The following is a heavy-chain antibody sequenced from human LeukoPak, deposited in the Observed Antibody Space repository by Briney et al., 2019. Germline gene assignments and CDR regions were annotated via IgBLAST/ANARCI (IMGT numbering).Heavy chain of an antibody. D-gene: IGHD3-9*01. CDR3: AKDSIEGSFYYGILTGYGWDYYMDV. CDR1: GFTFSSSA. Sequence: TGGSLRLSCAASGFTFSSSAMSWVRQAPGKGLEWVSNISGSGSGGSTYYADSVKGRFTISRDNSKNTLYLQMNSLRAEDTAVYYCAKDSIEGSFYYGILTGYGWDYYMDVWGKGTTVTISS. CDR2: ISGSGSGGST. J-gene: IGHJ6*03. V-gene: IGHV3-23*01.